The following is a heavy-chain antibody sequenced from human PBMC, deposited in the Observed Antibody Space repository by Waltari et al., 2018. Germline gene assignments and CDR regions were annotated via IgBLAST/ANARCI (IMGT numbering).Heavy chain of an antibody. D-gene: IGHD3-16*01. CDR1: GDSMSPYY. J-gene: IGHJ4*02. V-gene: IGHV4-4*07. CDR2: IHSSGKT. CDR3: AREHWGAAGR. Sequence: QVQLLESGPGLVKASETLSLMCNVSGDSMSPYYWSWIRQPAGKGLECIGRIHSSGKTNYSPSLTRRVTISLDISNNHFSLKLTSVTAADTAMYYCAREHWGAAGRWGQGTVVTVSS.